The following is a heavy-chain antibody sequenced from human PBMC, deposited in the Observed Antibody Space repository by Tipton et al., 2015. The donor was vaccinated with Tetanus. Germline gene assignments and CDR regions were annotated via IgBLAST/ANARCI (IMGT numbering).Heavy chain of an antibody. CDR2: IYYGGRS. Sequence: LRLSCSVSGDTIATRSPYWGWIRQPPGKGLEWIATIYYGGRSYYNPSLESRVTISADTSKNQLYLKLTSVTVADTAVHYCARHGGLVGIYFEYWGQGALVTVSS. CDR3: ARHGGLVGIYFEY. CDR1: GDTIATRSPY. J-gene: IGHJ4*02. D-gene: IGHD2-21*01. V-gene: IGHV4-39*01.